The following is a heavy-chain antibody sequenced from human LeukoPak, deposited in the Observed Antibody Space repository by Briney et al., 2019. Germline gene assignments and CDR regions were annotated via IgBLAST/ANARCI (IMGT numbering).Heavy chain of an antibody. CDR2: IDYDSSHI. J-gene: IGHJ4*02. CDR1: GFTFSNSA. D-gene: IGHD3-9*01. V-gene: IGHV3-21*01. CDR3: ARDPLRYLRVGHYDY. Sequence: PGGSLRLSCAASGFTFSNSAMNWVRQVPGNGLEWVSSIDYDSSHIYYAASVRGRFTIPRDNARNSVYLQMNSLRVEDTAVYYCARDPLRYLRVGHYDYWGQGTLVAVSS.